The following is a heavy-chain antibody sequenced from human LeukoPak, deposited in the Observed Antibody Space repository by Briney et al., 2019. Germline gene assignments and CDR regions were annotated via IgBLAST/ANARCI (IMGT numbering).Heavy chain of an antibody. Sequence: PGGSLRLSCAASGFSFSSFAMSWVRQAPGKGLEWVSGISGSGGSTYYADSVKGRFTISRDNSKNTLFLQMISLRADDTAEYYCARRDWTEVEYFQHWGQGTLVTVSS. J-gene: IGHJ1*01. CDR3: ARRDWTEVEYFQH. D-gene: IGHD1-1*01. CDR1: GFSFSSFA. V-gene: IGHV3-23*01. CDR2: ISGSGGST.